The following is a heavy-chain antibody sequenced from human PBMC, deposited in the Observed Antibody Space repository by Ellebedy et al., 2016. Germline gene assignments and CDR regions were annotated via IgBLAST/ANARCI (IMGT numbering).Heavy chain of an antibody. V-gene: IGHV1-18*04. J-gene: IGHJ5*02. D-gene: IGHD4-17*01. Sequence: ASVKVSXXASGYTFTTFSITWVRQVPGQGLEWMGFVNTFSGNTKFAQKFQGRVSMTTDSSTHTAYMDLRSLRSDDTAVYYCRPGHYANLWGHGTLVTVSS. CDR3: RPGHYANL. CDR1: GYTFTTFS. CDR2: VNTFSGNT.